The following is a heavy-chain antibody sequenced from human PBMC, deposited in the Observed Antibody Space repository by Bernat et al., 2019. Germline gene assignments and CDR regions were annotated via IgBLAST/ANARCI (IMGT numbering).Heavy chain of an antibody. CDR3: ARVDTAMVTFDY. Sequence: QITLKESGPTLVKPTQTPTLTCTFSGFSLSTSGVGVGWIRQPPGKALEWLALIYWDDDKRYSPSLKSRLTITKDTSKNQVVLTMTNMDPVDTATYYCARVDTAMVTFDYWGQGTLVTVSS. CDR1: GFSLSTSGVG. D-gene: IGHD5-18*01. V-gene: IGHV2-5*02. J-gene: IGHJ4*02. CDR2: IYWDDDK.